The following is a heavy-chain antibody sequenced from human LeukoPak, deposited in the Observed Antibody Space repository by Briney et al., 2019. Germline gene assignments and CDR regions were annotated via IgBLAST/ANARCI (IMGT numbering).Heavy chain of an antibody. J-gene: IGHJ4*02. D-gene: IGHD3-22*01. Sequence: GGSLRLSCAASGFTFSSYAMSWVRQAPGKGLEWVSAISDSGGSTYYADTVKGRFTISRDNSKNTLYLQMNSLRAEDTAVYYCAKDFEVVSGVYYYDSSGYYFDYWGQGTLVTVSS. CDR3: AKDFEVVSGVYYYDSSGYYFDY. V-gene: IGHV3-23*01. CDR1: GFTFSSYA. CDR2: ISDSGGST.